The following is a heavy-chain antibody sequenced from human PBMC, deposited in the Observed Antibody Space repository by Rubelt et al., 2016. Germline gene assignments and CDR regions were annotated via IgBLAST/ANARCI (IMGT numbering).Heavy chain of an antibody. V-gene: IGHV4-59*01. CDR1: GGSISSYY. J-gene: IGHJ4*02. Sequence: QVQLQESGPGLVKPSETLSLTCTVSGGSISSYYWSWIRQPPGKGLECIGYIYFSGSTDYNPSLKSRVTISVDTSKNQFSLKLNAGTAADTTMYYCASQKGGTVTTWGQGTLVTVSS. CDR3: ASQKGGTVTT. CDR2: IYFSGST. D-gene: IGHD4-17*01.